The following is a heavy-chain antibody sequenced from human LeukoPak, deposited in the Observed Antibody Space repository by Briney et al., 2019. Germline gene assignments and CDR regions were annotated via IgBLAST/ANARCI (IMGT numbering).Heavy chain of an antibody. CDR2: IYSGGST. D-gene: IGHD3-10*01. Sequence: GGSLRLSCAASGFTFSSYWMHWVRQAPGKGLVWVSLIYSGGSTYYADSVKGRFTISRDNSKNTLYLQMNSLRPEDTAVYYCARGFGKVSSDVFGGYTMDVWGQGTTVTVSS. CDR1: GFTFSSYW. V-gene: IGHV3-66*02. J-gene: IGHJ6*02. CDR3: ARGFGKVSSDVFGGYTMDV.